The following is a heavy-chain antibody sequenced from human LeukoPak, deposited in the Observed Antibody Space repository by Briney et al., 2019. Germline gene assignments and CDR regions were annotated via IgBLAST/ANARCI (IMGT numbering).Heavy chain of an antibody. CDR1: GYTFTGYY. Sequence: VKVSCKASGYTFTGYYIHWVRPAPGQGLEWMGWIKPNSGGTNYAPKFQGRVTMTRDTSISTAYMELRRLRSDDTAVYYCAREYYYDSSGFYAFDIWGQGTMVTVSS. CDR3: AREYYYDSSGFYAFDI. CDR2: IKPNSGGT. J-gene: IGHJ3*02. V-gene: IGHV1-2*02. D-gene: IGHD3-22*01.